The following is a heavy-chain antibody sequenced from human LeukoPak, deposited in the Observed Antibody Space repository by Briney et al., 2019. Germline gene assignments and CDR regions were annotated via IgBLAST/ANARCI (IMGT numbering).Heavy chain of an antibody. CDR2: MKPSSGNT. CDR1: GYTFTSYD. CDR3: ARKVRWYYDFWSGYINYYYYGMDV. V-gene: IGHV1-8*01. Sequence: ASVRVSCKASGYTFTSYDINWVRQATGQGLEWMGWMKPSSGNTGYAQKFQGRVTMTRNTSISTAYMELSSLRSEDTAVYYCARKVRWYYDFWSGYINYYYYGMDVWGQGTTVTVSS. D-gene: IGHD3-3*01. J-gene: IGHJ6*02.